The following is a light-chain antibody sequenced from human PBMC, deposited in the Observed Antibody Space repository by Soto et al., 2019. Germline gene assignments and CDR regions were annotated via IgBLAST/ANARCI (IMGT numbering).Light chain of an antibody. J-gene: IGKJ2*01. CDR3: QQYSTLPHT. CDR1: QSVTSRY. Sequence: ENVLTQSPGTLSLSPGERATLSCRATQSVTSRYFAWYQQKPGQAPRLLIYGISSRATDIPDRFSGSGSGTDYTLTISRLEPEDFGVYSCQQYSTLPHTFGQGTKLEVK. CDR2: GIS. V-gene: IGKV3-20*01.